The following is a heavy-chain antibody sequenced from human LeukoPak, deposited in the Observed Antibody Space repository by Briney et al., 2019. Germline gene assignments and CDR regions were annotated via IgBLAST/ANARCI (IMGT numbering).Heavy chain of an antibody. CDR1: GGTFSSYA. D-gene: IGHD3-3*01. Sequence: ASVKVSCKASGGTFSSYAISWVRQAPGQGLEWMGIINPSGGSTSYAQKFQGRVTMTRDTSTSTVYMELSSLRSEDTAVYYCARNAYDFWSGYDYYYFDYWGQGTLVTVSS. CDR2: INPSGGST. CDR3: ARNAYDFWSGYDYYYFDY. V-gene: IGHV1-46*01. J-gene: IGHJ4*02.